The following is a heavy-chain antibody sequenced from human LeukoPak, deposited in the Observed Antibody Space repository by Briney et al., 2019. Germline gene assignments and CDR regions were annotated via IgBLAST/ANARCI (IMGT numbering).Heavy chain of an antibody. CDR2: ISGSGGT. V-gene: IGHV3-23*01. D-gene: IGHD4/OR15-4a*01. CDR3: ARDMTMVGRYDP. J-gene: IGHJ5*02. CDR1: GFTFSSYA. Sequence: GGSLRLSCAASGFTFSSYAMTWVRQAPGKGLEWVSTISGSGGTYYADSVKGRFTISRDNSKNTLYLQMNSLRAEDTAVYYCARDMTMVGRYDPWGQGTLVTVSS.